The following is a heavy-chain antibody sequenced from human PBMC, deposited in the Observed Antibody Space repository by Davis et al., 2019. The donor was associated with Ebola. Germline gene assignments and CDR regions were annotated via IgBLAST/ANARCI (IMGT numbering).Heavy chain of an antibody. Sequence: PLETLSLTCTVSGGSISSNSDYWGWIRQPPGKGLEWIGSIYYSGRTSYNASLKSRLTISEDTSKNQFSLKMTSVTVADTAVYYCARQRAQLAWYFDLWGRGTLVTVSS. J-gene: IGHJ2*01. V-gene: IGHV4-39*01. CDR1: GGSISSNSDY. CDR3: ARQRAQLAWYFDL. D-gene: IGHD1-1*01. CDR2: IYYSGRT.